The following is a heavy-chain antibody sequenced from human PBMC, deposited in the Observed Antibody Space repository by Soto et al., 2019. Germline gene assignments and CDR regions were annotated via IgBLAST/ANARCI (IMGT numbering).Heavy chain of an antibody. D-gene: IGHD3-3*01. J-gene: IGHJ5*02. V-gene: IGHV3-23*01. CDR3: ANSGYDFWTAPLDL. Sequence: PGGSLRLSCAASGFTFSNYAMTWVRQAPGKGLEWVSGISGSGGSTYYGDSVKGRFIISRDNSRNTLYLQINSLRAEDTALYYCANSGYDFWTAPLDLWGQGNLVTVSS. CDR2: ISGSGGST. CDR1: GFTFSNYA.